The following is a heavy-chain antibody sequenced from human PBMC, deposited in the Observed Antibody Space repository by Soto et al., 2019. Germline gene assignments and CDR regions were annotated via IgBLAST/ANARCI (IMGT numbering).Heavy chain of an antibody. CDR1: GFTFTTYA. CDR3: VTDALAAYSDSSGYYYH. J-gene: IGHJ5*02. CDR2: ISGSGGAT. D-gene: IGHD3-22*01. Sequence: GGSLRLSCVASGFTFTTYAMNWVRQAPGKGLEWVSGISGSGGATYYADSVKGRFTISRDNSKNTVYLQMNSLRAEDTAVYYCVTDALAAYSDSSGYYYHWGQGTLVTVSS. V-gene: IGHV3-23*01.